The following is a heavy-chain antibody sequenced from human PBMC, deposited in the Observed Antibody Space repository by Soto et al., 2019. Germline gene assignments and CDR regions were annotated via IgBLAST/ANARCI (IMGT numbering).Heavy chain of an antibody. V-gene: IGHV1-69*01. J-gene: IGHJ6*02. D-gene: IGHD3-3*01. CDR2: IIPICGTA. CDR3: ARAETITIFGVVILYGMDV. Sequence: QVQLVQSGAEVKKPGSSVKVSCTASGGTFSSYAISWVRQAPGQGLEWMGGIIPICGTANYAQKFQGRVTITADESTSTAYMELSSLRSEDTAVYYCARAETITIFGVVILYGMDVWGQGTTVTVSS. CDR1: GGTFSSYA.